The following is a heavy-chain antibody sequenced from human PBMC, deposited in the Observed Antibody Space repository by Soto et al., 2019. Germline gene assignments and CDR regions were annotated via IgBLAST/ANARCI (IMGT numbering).Heavy chain of an antibody. CDR1: GFTFSAFA. Sequence: PGGSLRLSCAASGFTFSAFAMHWVRQAPGKGLEWVSTTSASGGVTYYADSVKGRFTVSRDRSKNTVYLQMNRLRGEDTGVYYCAKDGASYSGGWYHFDTWGPGTLVTVSS. J-gene: IGHJ4*02. CDR2: TSASGGVT. CDR3: AKDGASYSGGWYHFDT. V-gene: IGHV3-23*01. D-gene: IGHD6-19*01.